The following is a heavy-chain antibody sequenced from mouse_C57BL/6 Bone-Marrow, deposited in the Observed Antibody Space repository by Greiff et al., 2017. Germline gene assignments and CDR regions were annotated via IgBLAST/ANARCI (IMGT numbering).Heavy chain of an antibody. V-gene: IGHV1-55*01. CDR2: IYPGSGGT. D-gene: IGHD1-1*01. CDR1: GYTFTSYW. CDR3: ARYVVYFAV. Sequence: QVQLQQPGAELVKPGASVKMSCKASGYTFTSYWMTWVKQRPGQGLEWIGDIYPGSGGTNYNEKFKSKATLTVDKSSSTAYMQLSSLTSEDSAVYYCARYVVYFAVGGRGTTVTVSA. J-gene: IGHJ1*03.